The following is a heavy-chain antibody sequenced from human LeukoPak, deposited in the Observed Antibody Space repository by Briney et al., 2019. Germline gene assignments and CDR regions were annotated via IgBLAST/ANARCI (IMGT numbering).Heavy chain of an antibody. J-gene: IGHJ3*01. D-gene: IGHD3-10*01. V-gene: IGHV4-61*02. CDR3: AREFWSSRSGNLQAFHV. CDR2: IYSSGSI. CDR1: GGSINSGTYY. Sequence: SETLSLTCTVSGGSINSGTYYRSWIRQPVGKGLEWIGRIYSSGSIKYNPSLKSRVTISVDTSKNQFSLNLRSVTAADTAVYYCAREFWSSRSGNLQAFHVWGQGTMVTVSS.